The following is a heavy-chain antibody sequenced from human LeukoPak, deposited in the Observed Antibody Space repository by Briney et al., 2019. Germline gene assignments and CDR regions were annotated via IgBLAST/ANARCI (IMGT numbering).Heavy chain of an antibody. D-gene: IGHD2-15*01. CDR2: IYSAGTS. CDR3: AKGVGYCSGGSCQQFDY. Sequence: GGSLRLSCTVSGFSVSAIYLSWVRQVPGKGLQWVSGIYSAGTSFHAESLEGRFTVSRDFSKNILYLQMNSLRAEDTGVYYCAKGVGYCSGGSCQQFDYWGQGTLVTVSS. V-gene: IGHV3-53*01. J-gene: IGHJ4*02. CDR1: GFSVSAIY.